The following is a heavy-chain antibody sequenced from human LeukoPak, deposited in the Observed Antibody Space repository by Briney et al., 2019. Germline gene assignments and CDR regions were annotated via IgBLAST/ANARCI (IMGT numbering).Heavy chain of an antibody. CDR2: IDPYSGDT. CDR1: GYTFTGYY. V-gene: IGHV1-2*06. Sequence: GASVKVSCKASGYTFTGYYMHWVRQAPGQGLEWMGRIDPYSGDTNYAQKFQGRVTMARDTSISTAYMELSRLRSDDTAVFYCARSKKFRRGGSCDFDYWGQGTLLTVSS. CDR3: ARSKKFRRGGSCDFDY. J-gene: IGHJ4*02. D-gene: IGHD2-15*01.